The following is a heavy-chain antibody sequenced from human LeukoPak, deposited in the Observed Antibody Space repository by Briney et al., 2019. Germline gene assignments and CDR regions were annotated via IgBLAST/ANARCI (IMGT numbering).Heavy chain of an antibody. D-gene: IGHD2-21*02. J-gene: IGHJ4*02. CDR1: GGSFSGYY. V-gene: IGHV4-34*01. Sequence: SETLSLTCAVYGGSFSGYYWSWIRQPPGKGLEWIGEINHSGSTYYNPSLKSRVTISVDTSKNQFSLKLSSVTAADTAVYYCARDSEFIVVVTAIPYYFDYWGQGTLVTVSS. CDR2: INHSGST. CDR3: ARDSEFIVVVTAIPYYFDY.